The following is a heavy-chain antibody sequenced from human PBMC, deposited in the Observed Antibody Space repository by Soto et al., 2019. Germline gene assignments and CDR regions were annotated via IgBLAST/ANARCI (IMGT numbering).Heavy chain of an antibody. Sequence: SVKVSCKASGYTFTSYYMHWVRQAPGQGLEWMGGIIPIFGTANYAQKFQGRVTITADESTSTAYMELSSLRSEDTAVYYCAREGYCSGGSCYLELDYWGQGTLVTVSS. CDR2: IIPIFGTA. J-gene: IGHJ4*02. CDR1: GYTFTSYY. CDR3: AREGYCSGGSCYLELDY. V-gene: IGHV1-69*13. D-gene: IGHD2-15*01.